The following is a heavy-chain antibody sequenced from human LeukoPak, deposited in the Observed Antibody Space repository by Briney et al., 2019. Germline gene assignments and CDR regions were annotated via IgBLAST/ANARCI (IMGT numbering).Heavy chain of an antibody. CDR2: ISPNSGGT. J-gene: IGHJ5*02. Sequence: ASVKVSCKASGYTFTGYYMHWVRQAPGQGLEWVGWISPNSGGTNYAQKFQGRVTITRDTSISTAYMELSRLRSDDTAVYYCVRTVIPGWFDPWGQGTLVTVSS. CDR3: VRTVIPGWFDP. CDR1: GYTFTGYY. D-gene: IGHD4-17*01. V-gene: IGHV1-2*02.